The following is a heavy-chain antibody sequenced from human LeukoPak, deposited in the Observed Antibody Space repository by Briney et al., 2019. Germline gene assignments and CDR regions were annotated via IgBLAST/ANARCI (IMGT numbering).Heavy chain of an antibody. D-gene: IGHD5-18*01. Sequence: SETLSLTCTVSGGSISSDYWSRIRQPPGKGLEWIGYIYYTGNTDYNPSLKSRLTISVDTSKNQFSLRLSSVTAADTAIYYCARERGYSYGYQIDYWGQGTLVTVSS. CDR3: ARERGYSYGYQIDY. CDR1: GGSISSDY. V-gene: IGHV4-59*01. J-gene: IGHJ4*02. CDR2: IYYTGNT.